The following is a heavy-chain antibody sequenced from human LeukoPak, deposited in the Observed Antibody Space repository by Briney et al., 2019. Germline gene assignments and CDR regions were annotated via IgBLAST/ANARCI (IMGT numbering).Heavy chain of an antibody. D-gene: IGHD1-26*01. CDR1: GGSSSGYY. CDR2: INHSRST. J-gene: IGHJ5*02. CDR3: ARHSGGTYYVNFDP. Sequence: SETLSLTCVMYGGSSSGYYWSWIRQPPGKGLEWIGEINHSRSTNYNPSLKSRVTISVDTSKNQFSLKLSSVTAADTAVYYCARHSGGTYYVNFDPWGQGTLVTVSS. V-gene: IGHV4-34*01.